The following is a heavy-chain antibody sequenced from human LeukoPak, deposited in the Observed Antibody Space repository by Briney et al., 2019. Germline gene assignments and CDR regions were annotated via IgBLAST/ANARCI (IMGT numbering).Heavy chain of an antibody. J-gene: IGHJ6*04. CDR3: ATVPGAATMVRGVITYYYYGMDV. V-gene: IGHV4-4*07. CDR1: GGSISSYY. D-gene: IGHD3-10*01. CDR2: IYTSGST. Sequence: SETLSLTCTVSGGSISSYYWSWIRQPAGKGLEWIGRIYTSGSTNYNPSLKSRVTMSVDTSKNQFSLKLSSVTAADTAVYYCATVPGAATMVRGVITYYYYGMDVWGKGTTVTVSS.